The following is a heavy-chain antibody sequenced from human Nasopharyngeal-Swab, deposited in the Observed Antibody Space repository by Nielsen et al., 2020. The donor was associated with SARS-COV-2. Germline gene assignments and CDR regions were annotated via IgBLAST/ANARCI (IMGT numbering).Heavy chain of an antibody. CDR2: IKSDGSTT. Sequence: GESLKISCAASGFTFSSYWMHWVRQAPGKGLVWVSRIKSDGSTTNYADSVKGRFTISRDNAKNTLYFQMHSLRAEDTAVYYCTRDFSAAAGSFDIWGRGTMVTVSS. J-gene: IGHJ3*02. CDR3: TRDFSAAAGSFDI. V-gene: IGHV3-74*01. D-gene: IGHD6-13*01. CDR1: GFTFSSYW.